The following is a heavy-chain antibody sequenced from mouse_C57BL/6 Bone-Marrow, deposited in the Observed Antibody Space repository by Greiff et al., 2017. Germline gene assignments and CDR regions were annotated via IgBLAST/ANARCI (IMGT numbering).Heavy chain of an antibody. J-gene: IGHJ1*03. CDR1: GYTFTSYD. V-gene: IGHV1-85*01. CDR3: ARLEFDGSSGDWYFDV. CDR2: IYPRDGST. Sequence: VQRVESGPELVKPGASVKLSCKASGYTFTSYDTNWVKQRPGQGLEWIGWIYPRDGSTKYNEKFKGKATLTVDTSASTAYMELNSLTSEDSAVYFCARLEFDGSSGDWYFDVWGTGTTVTVSS. D-gene: IGHD1-1*01.